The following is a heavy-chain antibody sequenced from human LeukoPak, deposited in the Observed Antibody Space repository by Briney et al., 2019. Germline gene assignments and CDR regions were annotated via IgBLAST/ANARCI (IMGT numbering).Heavy chain of an antibody. CDR1: GGSISSGSYY. Sequence: SQTLSLTCTVSGGSISSGSYYWSWIRQPAGKGLEWIGRIYTSGSTNYNPSLKSRVTITVDTSKNQFSLKLSSVTAADTAVYYCARTGSGSGNNRFWFDPWGQGTLVTVSS. CDR3: ARTGSGSGNNRFWFDP. J-gene: IGHJ5*02. CDR2: IYTSGST. D-gene: IGHD3-10*01. V-gene: IGHV4-61*02.